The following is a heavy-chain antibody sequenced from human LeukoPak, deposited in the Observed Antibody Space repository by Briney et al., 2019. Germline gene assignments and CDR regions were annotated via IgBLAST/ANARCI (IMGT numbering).Heavy chain of an antibody. CDR2: IKQDGSEK. J-gene: IGHJ4*02. Sequence: GGSLRLSCAASGFTFSSYRMTWVRQAPGKRLKWVANIKQDGSEKYYVDSVKGRFTISRDNAKNSLYLQMNRLRAEDTAVYYCASDYGDFDYWGQGTLVTVSS. CDR1: GFTFSSYR. V-gene: IGHV3-7*01. CDR3: ASDYGDFDY. D-gene: IGHD4-17*01.